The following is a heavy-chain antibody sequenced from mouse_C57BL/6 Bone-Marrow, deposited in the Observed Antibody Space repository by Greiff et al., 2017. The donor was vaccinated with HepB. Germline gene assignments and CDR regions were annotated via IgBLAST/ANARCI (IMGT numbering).Heavy chain of an antibody. V-gene: IGHV1-50*01. D-gene: IGHD2-4*01. CDR2: IDPSDSYT. CDR1: GYTFTSYW. CDR3: VSYYDYDGFAY. Sequence: QQSCKASGYTFTSYWMQWVKQRPGQGLEWIGEIDPSDSYTNYNQKFKGKATLTVDTSSSTAYMQLSSLTSEDSAVYYCVSYYDYDGFAYWGQGTLVTVSA. J-gene: IGHJ3*01.